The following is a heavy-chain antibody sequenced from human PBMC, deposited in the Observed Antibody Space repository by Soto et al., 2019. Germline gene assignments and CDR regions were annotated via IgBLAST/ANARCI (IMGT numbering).Heavy chain of an antibody. Sequence: SETLSLTCTVSGDSISTSGYYWGWVRQPPGKGLEWVGTIYYSGSTYYNASLKSRVTISIHTSENQFSLKLTSVTAADTAVYYCARLGGVVAASDFDYWGQVTLVTVS. V-gene: IGHV4-39*01. D-gene: IGHD2-15*01. CDR2: IYYSGST. CDR1: GDSISTSGYY. CDR3: ARLGGVVAASDFDY. J-gene: IGHJ4*02.